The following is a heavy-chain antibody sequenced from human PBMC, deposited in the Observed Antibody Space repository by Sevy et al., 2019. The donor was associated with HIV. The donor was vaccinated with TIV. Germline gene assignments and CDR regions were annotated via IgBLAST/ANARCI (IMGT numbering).Heavy chain of an antibody. Sequence: SETLSLTYTVSGGSISSGGYYWSWIRQHPGKGLEWIGYIYYSGSTYYNPSLKSRVTISVDTSKNQFSLKLSSVTAADTAVYYCARDSITMIAPLLWGQGTLVTVSS. J-gene: IGHJ4*02. D-gene: IGHD3-22*01. CDR2: IYYSGST. CDR3: ARDSITMIAPLL. V-gene: IGHV4-31*03. CDR1: GGSISSGGYY.